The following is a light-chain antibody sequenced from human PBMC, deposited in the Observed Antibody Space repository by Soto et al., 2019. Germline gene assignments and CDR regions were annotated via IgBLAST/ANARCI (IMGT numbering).Light chain of an antibody. CDR2: EVS. V-gene: IGLV2-11*01. CDR1: SRDVDAYDF. CDR3: CSFAGSFYV. J-gene: IGLJ1*01. Sequence: LTQPRSVSGSPGQSVAISCTGTSRDVDAYDFVSWYQHHPGKAPKLIISEVSKRPSGVSHRFSGSKSGNTASLTISGLQAEDEADYFCCSFAGSFYVFGTGTKVTV.